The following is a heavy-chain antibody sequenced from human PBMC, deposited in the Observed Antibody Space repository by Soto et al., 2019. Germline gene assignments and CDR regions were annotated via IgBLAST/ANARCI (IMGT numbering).Heavy chain of an antibody. D-gene: IGHD2-8*02. Sequence: EVRLMESGGGLVQPGGSLRLSCAVSGIPFSGYWMHWGRQAPGQGLEWVSRINTDGTYTGHADSVKGRFSIARDNARNTLYLQMDSLRVDDTALYYCAGFGLDWCRSDWGQGTLVTVSS. J-gene: IGHJ4*02. CDR3: AGFGLDWCRSD. CDR1: GIPFSGYW. V-gene: IGHV3-74*01. CDR2: INTDGTYT.